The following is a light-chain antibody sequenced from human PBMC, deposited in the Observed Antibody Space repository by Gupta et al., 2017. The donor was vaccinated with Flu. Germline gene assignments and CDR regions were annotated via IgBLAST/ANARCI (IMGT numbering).Light chain of an antibody. V-gene: IGLV3-19*01. Sequence: DSSRNCYASRYQQQPGQAPVVVVFANNIRPSGIPDRFSCCSSGRTTAFTITGGEAEDDAAYYCNSRQSTDIHQAVFGGGTKLTVL. J-gene: IGLJ2*01. CDR2: ANN. CDR3: NSRQSTDIHQAV. CDR1: SSRNCY.